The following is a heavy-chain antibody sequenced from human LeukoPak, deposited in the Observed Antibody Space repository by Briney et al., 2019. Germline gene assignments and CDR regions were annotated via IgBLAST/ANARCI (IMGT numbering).Heavy chain of an antibody. V-gene: IGHV3-30-3*01. CDR2: ISYDGSNK. J-gene: IGHJ4*02. CDR1: GFTFSSYA. CDR3: AKDDREDIEDHYFDY. D-gene: IGHD5-12*01. Sequence: PGGSLRLSCAASGFTFSSYAMHWVRQAPGKGLEWVAVISYDGSNKYYADSVKGRFTISRDNSKNTLYLQMNSLRAEDTAVYYCAKDDREDIEDHYFDYWGQGTLVTVSS.